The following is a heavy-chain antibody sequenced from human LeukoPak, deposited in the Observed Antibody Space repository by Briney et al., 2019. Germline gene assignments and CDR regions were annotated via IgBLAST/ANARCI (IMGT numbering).Heavy chain of an antibody. D-gene: IGHD6-13*01. CDR2: IYSSGST. J-gene: IGHJ4*02. CDR1: GDSISSFY. Sequence: SETLSLTCTVSGDSISSFYWSWIRQPAGRGLEWIGRIYSSGSTNYNPSLESRVTMSVDTSKNQLSLKLSSVTAADTAVYYCARDVVAAAGTWDYWGQGTLVTVSS. V-gene: IGHV4-4*07. CDR3: ARDVVAAAGTWDY.